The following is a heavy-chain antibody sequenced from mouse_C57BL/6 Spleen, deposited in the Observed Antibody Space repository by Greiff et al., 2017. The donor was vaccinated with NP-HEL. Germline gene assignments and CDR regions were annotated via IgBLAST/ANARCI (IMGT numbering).Heavy chain of an antibody. D-gene: IGHD1-1*01. CDR3: ARGTTVVGY. CDR1: GYSITSGYY. CDR2: ISYDGSN. V-gene: IGHV3-6*01. Sequence: EVKLQESGPGLVKPSQSLSLTCSVTGYSITSGYYWNWIRQFPGNKLEWMGYISYDGSNNYNPSLKNRISITRDTSKNQFFLKLNSVTTEDTATYYCARGTTVVGYWGQGTTLTVSS. J-gene: IGHJ2*01.